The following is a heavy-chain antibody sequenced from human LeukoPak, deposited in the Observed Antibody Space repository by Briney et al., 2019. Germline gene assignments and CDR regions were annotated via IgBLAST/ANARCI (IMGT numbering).Heavy chain of an antibody. V-gene: IGHV1-69*05. CDR3: AREIRDGSSIYRYFDY. CDR1: GGTFSSYA. Sequence: ASVKVSCKASGGTFSSYAISWVRQAPGQGLEWMGGIIPIFGTANYAQKFQGRVTITTDESTSTAYMELSSLRSEDTAVYYCAREIRDGSSIYRYFDYWGQGTLVTVSS. CDR2: IIPIFGTA. J-gene: IGHJ4*02. D-gene: IGHD6-13*01.